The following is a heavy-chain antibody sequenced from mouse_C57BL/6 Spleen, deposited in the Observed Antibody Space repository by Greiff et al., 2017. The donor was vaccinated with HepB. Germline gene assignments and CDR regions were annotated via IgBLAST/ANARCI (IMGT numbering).Heavy chain of an antibody. J-gene: IGHJ3*01. Sequence: QVQLQQPGAELVMPGASVKLSCKASGYTFTSYWMHWVKQRPGQGLEWIGEIDPSDSYTNYNQKFKGKATLTVDKSSSTAYMQLSSLTSEDSAVYYCAIYGIPFAYWGQGTLVTVSA. CDR3: AIYGIPFAY. CDR2: IDPSDSYT. CDR1: GYTFTSYW. D-gene: IGHD2-1*01. V-gene: IGHV1-69*01.